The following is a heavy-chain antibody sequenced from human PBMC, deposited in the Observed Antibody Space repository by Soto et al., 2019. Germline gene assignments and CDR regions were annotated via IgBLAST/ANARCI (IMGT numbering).Heavy chain of an antibody. V-gene: IGHV1-46*01. J-gene: IGHJ4*02. Sequence: ASVKVSCKASGFDFTDHYIHWVRQAPGQGLEWMGIISPDGGSTRYSQKFQARITMTRDTSTSTVYMELSSLRSEDTAIYYCARATRRGVTIVITWAQMDYWGQGTLVTVSS. CDR2: ISPDGGST. CDR1: GFDFTDHY. CDR3: ARATRRGVTIVITWAQMDY. D-gene: IGHD7-27*01.